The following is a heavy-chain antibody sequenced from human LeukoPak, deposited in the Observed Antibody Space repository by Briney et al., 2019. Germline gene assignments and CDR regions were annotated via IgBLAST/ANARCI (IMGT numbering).Heavy chain of an antibody. CDR2: ISFDGSNK. J-gene: IGHJ4*02. CDR1: GFTFSNYG. D-gene: IGHD6-19*01. CDR3: ARRAQSGSGWYSSDY. Sequence: GGSVRLSCAVSGFTFSNYGMHWVRQAPGKGLGWVAFISFDGSNKYYEESVKGRFTISRDNSKNTVYLQMNSLRAEDTAVYYCARRAQSGSGWYSSDYWGQGTLVTVSS. V-gene: IGHV3-30*03.